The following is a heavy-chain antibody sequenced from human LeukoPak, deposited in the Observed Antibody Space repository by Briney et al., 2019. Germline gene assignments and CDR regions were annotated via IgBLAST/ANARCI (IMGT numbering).Heavy chain of an antibody. CDR1: GGSISSGGYY. Sequence: SQTLSLTCTVSGGSISSGGYYWSWIRQPPGKGLEWIGYIYYSGSTYYNPSLKSRVTISVDTSKNQFSLKLSSVTAADTAVYYCARAEYDYGVEGYWGQGTLVTVSS. D-gene: IGHD4-17*01. CDR2: IYYSGST. V-gene: IGHV4-61*08. J-gene: IGHJ4*02. CDR3: ARAEYDYGVEGY.